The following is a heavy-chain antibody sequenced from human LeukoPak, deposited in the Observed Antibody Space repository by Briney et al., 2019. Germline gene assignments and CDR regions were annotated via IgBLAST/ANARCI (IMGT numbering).Heavy chain of an antibody. CDR3: ARVNEKDCSSTSCEGPYYYYYYMDV. V-gene: IGHV1-2*06. Sequence: ASVKVSCKASGYTFTGYYMHWVRQAPGQGLEWMGRINPNSGGTNYAHKFQGRVTMTRDTSISTAYMELSRLRSDDTAVYYCARVNEKDCSSTSCEGPYYYYYYMDVWGKGTTVTVSS. J-gene: IGHJ6*03. CDR1: GYTFTGYY. D-gene: IGHD2-2*01. CDR2: INPNSGGT.